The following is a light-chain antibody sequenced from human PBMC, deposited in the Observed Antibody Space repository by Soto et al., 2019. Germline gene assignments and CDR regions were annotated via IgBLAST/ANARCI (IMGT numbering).Light chain of an antibody. V-gene: IGLV1-51*01. CDR1: SSNIGNNY. CDR3: ATWDSSLSAYV. J-gene: IGLJ1*01. Sequence: QSVRTQPPAVSAAPGQKVTISCSGSSSNIGNNYVSWYQQLPGTAPKLLIYDNNKRPSGIPDRFSGSKSGTSATLGITGLQTGDEADYYCATWDSSLSAYVFGTGTKLPVL. CDR2: DNN.